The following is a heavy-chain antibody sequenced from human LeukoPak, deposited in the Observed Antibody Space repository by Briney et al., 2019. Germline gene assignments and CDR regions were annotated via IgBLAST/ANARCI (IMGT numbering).Heavy chain of an antibody. Sequence: GGSLRLSCAASGFTFSSYAMSWVRQAPGKGLEWVSAISGSGGSTYYADSVKGRFTISRDNSKNTLYLQMNSLRAEDTAVYYCAKDGYCSGGSYYFPDYWGQGTLVTVSS. D-gene: IGHD2-15*01. CDR1: GFTFSSYA. J-gene: IGHJ4*02. CDR3: AKDGYCSGGSYYFPDY. V-gene: IGHV3-23*01. CDR2: ISGSGGST.